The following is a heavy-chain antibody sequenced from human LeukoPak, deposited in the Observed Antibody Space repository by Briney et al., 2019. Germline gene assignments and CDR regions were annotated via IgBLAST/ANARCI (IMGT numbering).Heavy chain of an antibody. CDR2: IKSKSDGGTT. V-gene: IGHV3-15*01. D-gene: IGHD4-17*01. Sequence: PGGSLRLSCAASGFTFSNAWMNRVRQAPGKGLEWVGHIKSKSDGGTTAYAAPVKGRFTISRDDSRNTLDLQMNSLKTEDTAVYYCTTERAYGDYVGWFDPWGQGTLVTVSS. J-gene: IGHJ5*02. CDR1: GFTFSNAW. CDR3: TTERAYGDYVGWFDP.